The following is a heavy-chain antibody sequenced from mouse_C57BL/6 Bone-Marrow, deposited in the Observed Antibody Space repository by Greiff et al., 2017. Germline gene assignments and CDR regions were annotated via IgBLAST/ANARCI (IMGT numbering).Heavy chain of an antibody. D-gene: IGHD1-1*01. Sequence: DVQLVESGGGLVQPGESLKLSCESNEYEFPSHDMSWVRKTPEKRLELVAAINSDGGSTYYPDTMERRFIISRDNTKKTLYLKMSSLRSEDTALYYCAGHGDYGSSSYWYFDVWGTGTTVTVSS. CDR3: AGHGDYGSSSYWYFDV. CDR1: EYEFPSHD. V-gene: IGHV5-2*01. CDR2: INSDGGST. J-gene: IGHJ1*03.